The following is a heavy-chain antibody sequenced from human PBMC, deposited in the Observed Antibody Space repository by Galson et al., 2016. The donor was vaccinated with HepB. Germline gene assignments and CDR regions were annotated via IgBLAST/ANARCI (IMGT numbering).Heavy chain of an antibody. J-gene: IGHJ4*02. CDR3: ASSVRGSGSPPGGY. CDR1: GFTFSTYW. V-gene: IGHV3-74*01. Sequence: SLRLSCAASGFTFSTYWMHWVRQAPGKVLVWVSRINSDGSSTGFADSVKGRFTISRDNAKNTLYLQMNSLRAEDTAVYYCASSVRGSGSPPGGYWGQGILVTVSS. D-gene: IGHD3-10*01. CDR2: INSDGSST.